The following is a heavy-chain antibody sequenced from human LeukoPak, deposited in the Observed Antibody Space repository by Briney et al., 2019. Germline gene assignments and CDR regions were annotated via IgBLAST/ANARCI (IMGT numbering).Heavy chain of an antibody. CDR2: LSYSGGT. CDR1: GDSTRSNY. D-gene: IGHD1-26*01. V-gene: IGHV4-59*08. Sequence: SETLSLTCTVSGDSTRSNYWSWIRQPPGKGLEWIGHLSYSGGTNYNPSLKSRVTMSVDTSNNRFSLKLSSVTAADTAIYYCARGYSDASGRPDYWGQGTLVTVSS. J-gene: IGHJ4*02. CDR3: ARGYSDASGRPDY.